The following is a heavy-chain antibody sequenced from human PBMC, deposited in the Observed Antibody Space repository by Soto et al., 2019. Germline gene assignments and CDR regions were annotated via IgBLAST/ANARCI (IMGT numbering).Heavy chain of an antibody. CDR1: GGTFSSYA. J-gene: IGHJ5*02. Sequence: QVQLVQSGAEVKKPGSSVKVSCKASGGTFSSYAISWVRQAPGQGLEWMGGIIPIFGTANYAQKFQGRVTITADESTSTAYMELSSLRSEDTAVYYCARVVQIVVVPAAMRSWFDPWGQGPLVTVSS. CDR3: ARVVQIVVVPAAMRSWFDP. D-gene: IGHD2-2*01. V-gene: IGHV1-69*01. CDR2: IIPIFGTA.